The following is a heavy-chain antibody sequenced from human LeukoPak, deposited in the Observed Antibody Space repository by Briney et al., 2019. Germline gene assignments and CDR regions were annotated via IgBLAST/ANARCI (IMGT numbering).Heavy chain of an antibody. Sequence: GGSLRLSCAASGFTFSGSAMHWVRQASGKGLEWVGRIRSKANSYATAYAASVKGRFTISRDDSKNTGYLQMNSLKTEDTAVYYCTRHYDYGDNADAFDIWGQGTMVTVSS. CDR2: IRSKANSYAT. D-gene: IGHD4-17*01. V-gene: IGHV3-73*01. CDR3: TRHYDYGDNADAFDI. CDR1: GFTFSGSA. J-gene: IGHJ3*02.